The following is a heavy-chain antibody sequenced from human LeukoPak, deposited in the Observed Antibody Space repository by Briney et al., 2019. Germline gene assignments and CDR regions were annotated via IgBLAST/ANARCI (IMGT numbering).Heavy chain of an antibody. CDR2: ISAYNGNT. D-gene: IGHD3-22*01. CDR3: ARGPGGRSGYHPLEDYYYYFYMDI. Sequence: ASVKVSCKASGYTFTRHGINWVRQAPGQGLEWMEWISAYNGNTNYAQKLQGRVTMTTDTSTSTAYMELRSLRSDDTAVYYCARGPGGRSGYHPLEDYYYYFYMDIWGKGTTVTVSS. CDR1: GYTFTRHG. V-gene: IGHV1-18*01. J-gene: IGHJ6*03.